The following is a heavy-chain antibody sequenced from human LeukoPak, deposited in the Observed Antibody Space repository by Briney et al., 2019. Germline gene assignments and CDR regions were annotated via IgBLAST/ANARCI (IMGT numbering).Heavy chain of an antibody. J-gene: IGHJ4*02. CDR3: ARDPQVSC. Sequence: GGSLRLSCTASGFIVSSNYMTWVRQAPGKGLDWVSGIYSDGSTFTADSVTGRSTISRDTSKNTLYLQMTNLRADDTGVYYCARDPQVSCWGQGALVTVSS. CDR2: IYSDGST. V-gene: IGHV3-53*01. CDR1: GFIVSSNY.